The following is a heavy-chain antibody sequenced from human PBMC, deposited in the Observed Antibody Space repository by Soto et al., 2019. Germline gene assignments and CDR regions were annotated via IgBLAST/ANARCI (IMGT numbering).Heavy chain of an antibody. V-gene: IGHV3-30*18. Sequence: LRLSCAASGFTFSSYGMHWVRQAPGKGLEWVAVISYDGSNKYYADSVKGRFTISRDNSKNTLYLQMNSLRTEDTAVYYCAKDFNDILTGYLANWFDPWGQGTQVTVSS. CDR2: ISYDGSNK. J-gene: IGHJ5*02. CDR1: GFTFSSYG. D-gene: IGHD3-9*01. CDR3: AKDFNDILTGYLANWFDP.